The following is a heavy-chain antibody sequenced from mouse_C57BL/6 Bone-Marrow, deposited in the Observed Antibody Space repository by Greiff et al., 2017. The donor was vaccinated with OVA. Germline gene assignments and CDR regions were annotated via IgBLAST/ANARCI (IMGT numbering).Heavy chain of an antibody. CDR3: ARSNSYYYAMDY. CDR2: INPGSGGT. J-gene: IGHJ4*01. V-gene: IGHV1-54*01. CDR1: GYAFTNYL. Sequence: QVQLKESGAELVRPGTSVKVSCKASGYAFTNYLIEWVKQRPGQGLEWIGVINPGSGGTNYNEKFKGKATLTADKSSSTAYTQLSSLTSEDSAVYFCARSNSYYYAMDYWGQGTSVTVSS.